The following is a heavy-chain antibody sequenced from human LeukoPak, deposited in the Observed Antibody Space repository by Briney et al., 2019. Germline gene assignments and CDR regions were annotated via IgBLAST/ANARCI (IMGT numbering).Heavy chain of an antibody. CDR3: ATGLGGVGAL. Sequence: GGSLRLSCAASGFSLSRYWMHWVRQVPGKGLVWVSRTDEDGSITSYADSVKGRFTISRDNAKNTLYLQMNSLRVDDTALYYCATGLGGVGALWGQGTLVTVSS. J-gene: IGHJ4*02. V-gene: IGHV3-74*01. D-gene: IGHD1-26*01. CDR2: TDEDGSIT. CDR1: GFSLSRYW.